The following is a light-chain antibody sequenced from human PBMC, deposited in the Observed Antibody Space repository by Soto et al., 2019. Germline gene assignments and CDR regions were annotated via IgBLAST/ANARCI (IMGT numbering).Light chain of an antibody. J-gene: IGKJ4*01. CDR1: QSISSW. CDR3: QQYNSYALT. Sequence: DIQMTQSPSTLSASVGDRVTITCRASQSISSWLAWYQQKPGKAPNLLIYKASSLESGVPSRFSGSGSGTGFALTSTRLQPDDFATYYCQQYNSYALTFGGGTKVEIK. V-gene: IGKV1-5*03. CDR2: KAS.